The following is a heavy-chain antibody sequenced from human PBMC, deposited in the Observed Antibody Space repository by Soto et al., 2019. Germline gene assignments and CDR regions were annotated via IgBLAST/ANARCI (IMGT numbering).Heavy chain of an antibody. V-gene: IGHV4-38-2*01. Sequence: TSETLSLTCAVSGYFISSGYYWGWIRQPPGKGLEGSGSMFHSGSTHYNPSLKSRVTISVATSKNHFSLRLSSVTASDTAVYYCARGHIVVVPTVGWFDPWGQGTLVTVSS. CDR1: GYFISSGYY. CDR3: ARGHIVVVPTVGWFDP. J-gene: IGHJ5*02. CDR2: MFHSGST. D-gene: IGHD2-2*01.